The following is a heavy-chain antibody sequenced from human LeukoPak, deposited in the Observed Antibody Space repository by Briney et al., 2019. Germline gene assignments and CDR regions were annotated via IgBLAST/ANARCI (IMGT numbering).Heavy chain of an antibody. V-gene: IGHV4-59*01. J-gene: IGHJ5*02. Sequence: SETLSLTCTVSGGSISSYYWSWIRQSPERGLEWIAKIYYTGSANYNPSLKSRVTMSVDTSKNQFSLNLSSVTAADTAVYYCARGSTHPNRFDPWGQGTLVTVSS. CDR3: ARGSTHPNRFDP. CDR1: GGSISSYY. CDR2: IYYTGSA.